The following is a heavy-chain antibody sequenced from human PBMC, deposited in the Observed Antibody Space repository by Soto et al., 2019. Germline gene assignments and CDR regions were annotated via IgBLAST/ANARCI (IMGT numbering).Heavy chain of an antibody. CDR1: GFTFSSYA. CDR3: ARDIILVFGVVIRSPYYYYYGMDV. V-gene: IGHV3-30-3*01. Sequence: PGGSLRLSCAASGFTFSSYAMHWVRQAPGKGLEWVAVISYDGSNKYYADSVKGRFTISRDNSKNTLYLQMNSLRAEDTAVYYCARDIILVFGVVIRSPYYYYYGMDVWGQGTTVTVS. D-gene: IGHD3-3*01. CDR2: ISYDGSNK. J-gene: IGHJ6*02.